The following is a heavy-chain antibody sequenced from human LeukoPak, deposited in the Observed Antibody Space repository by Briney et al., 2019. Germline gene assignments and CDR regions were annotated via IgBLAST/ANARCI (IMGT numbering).Heavy chain of an antibody. V-gene: IGHV4-38-2*02. Sequence: SETLSLTCTVSGYSISGHNYWGWIRQPPGKGLEWIGTIYHSGSTYYNPSLKSRVTISVDTSKNQFSLKLSSVTAADTAVYYCAREGIQLWPSDYWGQGTLVTVSS. D-gene: IGHD5-18*01. CDR1: GYSISGHNY. CDR2: IYHSGST. CDR3: AREGIQLWPSDY. J-gene: IGHJ4*02.